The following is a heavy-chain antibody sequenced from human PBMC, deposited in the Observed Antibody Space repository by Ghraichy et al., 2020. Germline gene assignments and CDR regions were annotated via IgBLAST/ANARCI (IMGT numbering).Heavy chain of an antibody. D-gene: IGHD6-19*01. CDR3: ARDATRSGWYY. CDR1: GFNVRDNY. Sequence: GGSLRLSCAVSGFNVRDNYMDWVRQAPGKGLEWVSGIYGGDTTYYADSVKGRFTVSRDNSKNTLYLQMNSLRVEDTAVYYCARDATRSGWYYWGQGTLVTVSS. J-gene: IGHJ4*02. V-gene: IGHV3-53*01. CDR2: IYGGDTT.